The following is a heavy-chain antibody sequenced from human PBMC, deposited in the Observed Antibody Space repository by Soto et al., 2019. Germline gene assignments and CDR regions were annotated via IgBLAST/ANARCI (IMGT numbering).Heavy chain of an antibody. D-gene: IGHD2-2*01. CDR3: AREDCTTTRCPSFDS. V-gene: IGHV4-30-4*01. Sequence: NPSETLSLTCTVSGGSTSSGDFYWSWIRQPPGKNLEWIGYIYYSGTTYYNPSLKSRVTISVDVSKNQFSLKLTSVTAADTAVYYCAREDCTTTRCPSFDSWGQGTLVTVSS. CDR1: GGSTSSGDFY. CDR2: IYYSGTT. J-gene: IGHJ5*01.